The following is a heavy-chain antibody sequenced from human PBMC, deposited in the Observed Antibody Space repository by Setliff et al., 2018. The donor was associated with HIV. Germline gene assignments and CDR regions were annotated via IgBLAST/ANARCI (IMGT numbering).Heavy chain of an antibody. CDR2: INTYNGNT. J-gene: IGHJ5*02. Sequence: ASVKVSCKASGYTFTSYGISWVRQAPGQGLEWMGWINTYNGNTNYAQKVQGRVTMTTDTSTTTAYMELSSLTSEDTAVYYCARDGCSGQRCYLFNWFDPWGQGTLVTVSS. V-gene: IGHV1-18*01. CDR3: ARDGCSGQRCYLFNWFDP. CDR1: GYTFTSYG. D-gene: IGHD2-15*01.